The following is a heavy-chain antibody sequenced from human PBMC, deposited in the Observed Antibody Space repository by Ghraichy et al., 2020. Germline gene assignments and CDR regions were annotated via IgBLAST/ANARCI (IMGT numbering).Heavy chain of an antibody. CDR3: ARQQIAGYYYYGMDV. D-gene: IGHD6-13*01. V-gene: IGHV3-33*01. J-gene: IGHJ6*02. CDR1: GFTFSSYG. CDR2: IWDDGINK. Sequence: GGSLRLSCAASGFTFSSYGMHWVRQAPGKGLEWVSVIWDDGINKFYAESVRGRFTTSRDNSKNMVYLQMNSLRVEDTAVYYCARQQIAGYYYYGMDVWGQGTTVTVYS.